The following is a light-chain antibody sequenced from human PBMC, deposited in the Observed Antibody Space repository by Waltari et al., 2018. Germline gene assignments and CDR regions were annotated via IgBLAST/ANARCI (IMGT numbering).Light chain of an antibody. J-gene: IGLJ3*02. V-gene: IGLV2-23*01. CDR2: EDS. Sequence: QSALTQPASVSGSPGQSITISCTGTSSDGGRYNLVSWYQQHPGKAPKLMIYEDSNRPSGVSNRFSGSKSGNTASLTISGLQAEDEANYYCCSYAGSSIWVFGGGTELTVL. CDR3: CSYAGSSIWV. CDR1: SSDGGRYNL.